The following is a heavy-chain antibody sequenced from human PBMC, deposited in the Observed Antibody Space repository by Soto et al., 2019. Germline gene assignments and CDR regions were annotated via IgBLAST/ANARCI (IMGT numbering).Heavy chain of an antibody. J-gene: IGHJ5*02. D-gene: IGHD2-2*01. CDR2: INPNSGGT. V-gene: IGHV1-2*02. CDR3: ARVGDIVVVPAAFWFDP. Sequence: ASVKVSCKASGYTFTGYYIHWVRQAPGQGLEWMGWINPNSGGTNYAQKFQGRVTMTRDTSISTAYMELSRLRSDDTAVYYCARVGDIVVVPAAFWFDPWGQGPMMTFYS. CDR1: GYTFTGYY.